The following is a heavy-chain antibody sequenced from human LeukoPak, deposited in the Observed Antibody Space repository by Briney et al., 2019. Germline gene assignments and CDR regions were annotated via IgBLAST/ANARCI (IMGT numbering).Heavy chain of an antibody. CDR1: GGSISSSPYY. V-gene: IGHV4-39*07. CDR2: IYYSGTT. D-gene: IGHD4-17*01. CDR3: AREREGPYGYLDY. J-gene: IGHJ4*02. Sequence: SETLSLTCTVSGGSISSSPYYWGWIRQPPGKGLEWIGSIYYSGTTHCNPSLESRVTISVDTSKNQFSLKLASVTAADTAVYYCAREREGPYGYLDYWGQGTLVTVSS.